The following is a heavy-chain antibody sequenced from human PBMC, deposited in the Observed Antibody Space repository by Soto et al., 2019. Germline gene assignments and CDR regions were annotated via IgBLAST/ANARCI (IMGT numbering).Heavy chain of an antibody. Sequence: QVQLQESGPGLVKPSETLSLTCTVSGGSISSYYWSWIRQPPGKGLEWIGYIYYSWSTNYNPSLKSRVTISVDTSKNQFSLKLSSVTAADTAVYYCARVGAALYYYYGMDVWGQGTTVTVSS. CDR2: IYYSWST. V-gene: IGHV4-59*01. CDR1: GGSISSYY. CDR3: ARVGAALYYYYGMDV. D-gene: IGHD3-16*01. J-gene: IGHJ6*02.